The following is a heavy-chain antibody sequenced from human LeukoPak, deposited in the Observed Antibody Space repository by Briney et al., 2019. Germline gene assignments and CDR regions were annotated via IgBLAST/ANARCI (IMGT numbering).Heavy chain of an antibody. CDR2: IIPIFGTA. V-gene: IGHV1-69*01. D-gene: IGHD5-18*01. CDR1: GGTFSSYA. J-gene: IGHJ4*02. CDR3: ARGDTPPAFDY. Sequence: SVKVSCKASGGTFSSYAISWVRQAPGQGRECMGGIIPIFGTANYAQKFQGRVTITADESTSTAYMELSSLRSEDTAVYYCARGDTPPAFDYWGQETLVTVSS.